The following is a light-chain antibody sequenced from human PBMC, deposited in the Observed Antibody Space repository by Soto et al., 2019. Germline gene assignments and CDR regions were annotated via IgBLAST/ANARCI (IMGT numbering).Light chain of an antibody. CDR3: CSYVDATTYV. V-gene: IGLV2-11*01. J-gene: IGLJ1*01. Sequence: QSALTQPRSVSGSPGQSVSISCTGTSSDVGRYSYVSWYQQHPGKAPKLMIYDVSERPSGVPDRFSGSTSGSTASLTISGLQAEDEAEYYCCSYVDATTYVFGSGTKVTVL. CDR2: DVS. CDR1: SSDVGRYSY.